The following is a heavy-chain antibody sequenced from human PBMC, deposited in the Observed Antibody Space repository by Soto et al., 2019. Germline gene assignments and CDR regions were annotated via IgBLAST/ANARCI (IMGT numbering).Heavy chain of an antibody. CDR1: GFTFDDYA. CDR3: AKDLKEHGYYYVMDV. V-gene: IGHV3-9*01. J-gene: IGHJ6*02. Sequence: EVQLVESGGGLVQPGRSLRLSCAASGFTFDDYAMHWVRQAPGKGVEWVSGISWNSGSIGYADSVKGRFTISRDNAKNSLYVQMNSLRAEDTALYYCAKDLKEHGYYYVMDVWGQGTTVTVSS. CDR2: ISWNSGSI. D-gene: IGHD1-26*01.